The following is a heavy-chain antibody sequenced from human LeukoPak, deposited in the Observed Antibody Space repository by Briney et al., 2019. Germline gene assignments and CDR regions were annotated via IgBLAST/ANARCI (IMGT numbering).Heavy chain of an antibody. V-gene: IGHV4-34*01. Sequence: SETLSLTCAVYGGSFSGYYWSWIRQPPGRGLEWIGEINHSGSTYYNPSLKSRVTISVDTSKNQFSLKLSSVTAADTAVYYCAREGLETKYYYYYYMDVWGKGTTVTVSS. CDR3: AREGLETKYYYYYYMDV. CDR1: GGSFSGYY. CDR2: INHSGST. J-gene: IGHJ6*03. D-gene: IGHD1-7*01.